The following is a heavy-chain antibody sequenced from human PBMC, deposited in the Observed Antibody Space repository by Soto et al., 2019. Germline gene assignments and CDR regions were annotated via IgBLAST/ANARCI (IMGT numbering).Heavy chain of an antibody. D-gene: IGHD5-18*01. CDR3: ARHTDGYRYGYNWFDP. J-gene: IGHJ5*02. CDR2: IYYSGST. V-gene: IGHV4-59*08. CDR1: GGSISSYY. Sequence: SETLSLTCTVSGGSISSYYWSWIRQPPGKGLEWIGYIYYSGSTNYNPSPKSRVTISVDTSKNQFSLKLSSVTAADTAVYYCARHTDGYRYGYNWFDPRGQGTLVTVSS.